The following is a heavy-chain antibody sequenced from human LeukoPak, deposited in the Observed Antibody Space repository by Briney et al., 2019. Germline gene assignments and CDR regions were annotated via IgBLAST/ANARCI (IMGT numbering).Heavy chain of an antibody. J-gene: IGHJ4*02. CDR3: ARELGVVVIPTGEYYFDY. D-gene: IGHD3-22*01. V-gene: IGHV1-3*01. CDR1: GYTFTTYA. Sequence: ASVKVSCKASGYTFTTYAVHWVRQAPGQRLEWMGWINAGNGNTKYSQKFQGRITFTRDTSASTAYVELSSLRSEDTAVYYCARELGVVVIPTGEYYFDYWGQGTLVTVSS. CDR2: INAGNGNT.